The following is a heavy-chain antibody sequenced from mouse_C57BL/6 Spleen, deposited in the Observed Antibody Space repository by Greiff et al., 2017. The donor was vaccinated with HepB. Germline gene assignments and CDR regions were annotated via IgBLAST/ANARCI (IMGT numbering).Heavy chain of an antibody. D-gene: IGHD2-4*01. CDR2: IRSKSNNYAT. CDR1: GFSFNTYA. J-gene: IGHJ2*01. V-gene: IGHV10-1*01. Sequence: DVQLVESGGGLVQPKGSLKLSCAASGFSFNTYAMNWVRQAPGKGLEWVARIRSKSNNYATYYADSVKDRFTISRDDSESMLYLQMNNLKTEDTAMYYCVRGGAYDYYFDYWGQGTTLTVSS. CDR3: VRGGAYDYYFDY.